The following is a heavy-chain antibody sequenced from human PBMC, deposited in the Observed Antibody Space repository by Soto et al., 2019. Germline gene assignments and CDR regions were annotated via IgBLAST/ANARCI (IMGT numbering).Heavy chain of an antibody. Sequence: QVHLVQSGAEVKKPGSSVKVSCKASGGTFSNYAITWVRQAPGQGLEWLGRIIPIFGSVTFAQKFQGRITLTADESTPTVYMELSSLRSDDTAVYYCAKDGGKDGYFGNWFDPWGQGTQVTVSS. CDR3: AKDGGKDGYFGNWFDP. CDR1: GGTFSNYA. CDR2: IIPIFGSV. V-gene: IGHV1-69*15. D-gene: IGHD5-12*01. J-gene: IGHJ5*02.